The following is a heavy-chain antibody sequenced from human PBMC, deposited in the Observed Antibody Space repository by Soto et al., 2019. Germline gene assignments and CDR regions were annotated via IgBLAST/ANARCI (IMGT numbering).Heavy chain of an antibody. V-gene: IGHV3-53*02. CDR3: ARGKSGYLTFDY. CDR1: GFIVSDNY. D-gene: IGHD5-12*01. Sequence: EVQLVETGGNLVQPGGSLRLSCAASGFIVSDNYMNWVRQTPXKGLEWLSVIYSGGATYYADSVKGRFTISRDNSRNTVSLQMNSLRVEDTAVYFCARGKSGYLTFDYWGQGTLVTVSS. J-gene: IGHJ4*02. CDR2: IYSGGAT.